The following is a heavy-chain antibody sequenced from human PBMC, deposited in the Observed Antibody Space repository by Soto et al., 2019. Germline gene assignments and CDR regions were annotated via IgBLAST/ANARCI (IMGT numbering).Heavy chain of an antibody. CDR2: IYYSGST. J-gene: IGHJ4*02. Sequence: QLQLQESGPGLVKPSETLSLTCTVSGGSISSSSYYWGWIRQPPGKGLEWIGRIYYSGSTYYNPSLKSRVTISVDTSKNQFSLKLSSVTAADTAVYYCARLGSGYDPFDYWGQGTLVTVSS. CDR3: ARLGSGYDPFDY. CDR1: GGSISSSSYY. D-gene: IGHD5-12*01. V-gene: IGHV4-39*01.